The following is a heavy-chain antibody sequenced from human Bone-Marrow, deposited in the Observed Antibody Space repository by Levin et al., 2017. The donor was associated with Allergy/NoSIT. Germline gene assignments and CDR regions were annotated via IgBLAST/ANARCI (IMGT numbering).Heavy chain of an antibody. V-gene: IGHV4-59*01. D-gene: IGHD6-19*01. CDR3: ARDPSAVAGYFDY. Sequence: PSETLSLTCTVSGGSISSYYWSWIRQPPGKGLEWIGYIYYSGSTNYNPSLKTRVTISVDTSKNQFSLKLRSVTAADTAVYYCARDPSAVAGYFDYWGQGTLVTVSS. CDR2: IYYSGST. CDR1: GGSISSYY. J-gene: IGHJ4*02.